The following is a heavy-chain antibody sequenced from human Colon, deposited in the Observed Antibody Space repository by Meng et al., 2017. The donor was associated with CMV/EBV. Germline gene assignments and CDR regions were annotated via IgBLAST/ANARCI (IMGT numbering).Heavy chain of an antibody. Sequence: GESLKISCTASGFTFRSYWMHWVRQGPGKGLVWVSRINKDGGSITYADFVEGRFTISRDNAKNTLYLQLNSLRVEDTAVYYCARDVFDTSSYDYWGQGALVTVSS. CDR2: INKDGGSI. CDR1: GFTFRSYW. D-gene: IGHD3-3*01. CDR3: ARDVFDTSSYDY. J-gene: IGHJ4*02. V-gene: IGHV3-74*01.